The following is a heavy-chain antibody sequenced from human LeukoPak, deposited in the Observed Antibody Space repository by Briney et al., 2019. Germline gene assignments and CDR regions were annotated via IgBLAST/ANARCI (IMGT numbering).Heavy chain of an antibody. D-gene: IGHD6-6*01. CDR2: FSYDGSNK. CDR3: ARELVPYYFDY. J-gene: IGHJ4*02. V-gene: IGHV3-30*04. Sequence: GGSLRLSCAASGCTFRSYPMHWVRQAPGKGLEWVAGFSYDGSNKYYADPVKGRFTISRDNSKNTLYLQMSYLRREDTAVYYCARELVPYYFDYWGQGTLVTVSS. CDR1: GCTFRSYP.